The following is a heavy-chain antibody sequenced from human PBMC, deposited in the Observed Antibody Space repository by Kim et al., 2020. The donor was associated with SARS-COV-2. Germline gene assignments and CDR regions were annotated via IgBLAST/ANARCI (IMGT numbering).Heavy chain of an antibody. CDR2: ISSSGAIT. J-gene: IGHJ4*01. D-gene: IGHD2-21*02. CDR3: VRDGGDNTTYYDH. Sequence: GGSLRLSCAASGFTFDNHVMTWVRQAPGKGLEWVSTISSSGAITHYADSVKGRFTTSRDSSKGTLFLQLNSLRVEDTALYFCVRDGGDNTTYYDHWGRGT. V-gene: IGHV3-23*01. CDR1: GFTFDNHV.